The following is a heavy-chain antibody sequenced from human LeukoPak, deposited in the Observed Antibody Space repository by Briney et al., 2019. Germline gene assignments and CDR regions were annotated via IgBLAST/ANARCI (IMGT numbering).Heavy chain of an antibody. CDR1: GFTFSSYS. J-gene: IGHJ3*02. D-gene: IGHD3-10*01. CDR2: ISSSGSTM. Sequence: QPGGSLRLSCAASGFTFSSYSMNWVRQAPGKGLEWVSYISSSGSTMYYADSVKGRFTISRDNAKNSLYLQMNSLRAEDTAVYYCARNKPRITMVRGVIPRDAFDIWGQGTMVTVSS. CDR3: ARNKPRITMVRGVIPRDAFDI. V-gene: IGHV3-48*04.